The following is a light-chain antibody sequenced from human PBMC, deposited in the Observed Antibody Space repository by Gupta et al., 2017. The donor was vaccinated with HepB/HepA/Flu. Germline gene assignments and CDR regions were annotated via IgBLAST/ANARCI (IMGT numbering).Light chain of an antibody. CDR3: QNYNSAPLT. J-gene: IGKJ4*01. V-gene: IGKV1-27*01. CDR2: AAS. CDR1: QGISNY. Sequence: DIQMTQSPSSLSVSVGDRVTITCRASQGISNYLAWYQQKPGKVPKLLMYAASTLQSGVPSRFSGSGSGTXFTLTIXSLQPEDVATYYCQNYNSAPLTFGXGTKVEIK.